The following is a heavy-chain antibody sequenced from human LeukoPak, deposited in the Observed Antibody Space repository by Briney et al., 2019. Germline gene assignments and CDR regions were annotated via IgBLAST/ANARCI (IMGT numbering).Heavy chain of an antibody. CDR1: GYSFTTYW. V-gene: IGHV5-51*01. CDR2: IYPRDSDT. D-gene: IGHD4/OR15-4a*01. CDR3: ARQVPFDY. J-gene: IGHJ4*02. Sequence: GESLRISCKASGYSFTTYWIGWVRQMPGKGLEWMGIIYPRDSDTRYSPSFQGQVTISADNSISTAYLQLRSLKASDTAIYYCARQVPFDYWGQGTLVTVS.